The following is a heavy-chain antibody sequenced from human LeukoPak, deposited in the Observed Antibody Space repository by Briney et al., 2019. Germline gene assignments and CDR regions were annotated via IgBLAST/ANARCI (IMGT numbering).Heavy chain of an antibody. CDR1: GYTVTSYA. CDR3: ARDSGGSYFFY. J-gene: IGHJ4*02. V-gene: IGHV1-18*01. D-gene: IGHD4-23*01. CDR2: ITTYTGNT. Sequence: ASVKVPCKASGYTVTSYAISWVRQAPGQGLEWMGWITTYTGNTNYAQKFQGRVTMTTDTSTSTAYMELRSLNSDDTAVYYCARDSGGSYFFYWGQGTLVTVSS.